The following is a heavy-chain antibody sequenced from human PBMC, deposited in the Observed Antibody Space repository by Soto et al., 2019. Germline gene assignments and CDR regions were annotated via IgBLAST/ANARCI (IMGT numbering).Heavy chain of an antibody. CDR1: GFTFSSYA. V-gene: IGHV3-30-3*01. D-gene: IGHD4-17*01. CDR2: MSYDGSNK. J-gene: IGHJ2*01. CDR3: ARDPPTVVTPDWYFDL. Sequence: QVQLVESGGGVVQPGRSLRLSCAASGFTFSSYAMHWVRQAPGKGLEWVAVMSYDGSNKYYADSVKGRFTISRDNSKNTLYLQMNSLRAEDTAVYYCARDPPTVVTPDWYFDLWGRGTLVTVSS.